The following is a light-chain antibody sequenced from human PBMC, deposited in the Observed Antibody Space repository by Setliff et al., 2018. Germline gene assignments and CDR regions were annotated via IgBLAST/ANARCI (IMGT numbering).Light chain of an antibody. V-gene: IGLV1-51*01. CDR2: DND. Sequence: QSVLTQPPSVSAAPGQRVTISCSGSSSNIEKYYVSWYQQLPGAAPKLVVYDNDKRPSGIPDRFSGSKSGTSATLGITGLQTRDEADYYCGTWDSSLSAVVFGGGTQLTVL. J-gene: IGLJ2*01. CDR3: GTWDSSLSAVV. CDR1: SSNIEKYY.